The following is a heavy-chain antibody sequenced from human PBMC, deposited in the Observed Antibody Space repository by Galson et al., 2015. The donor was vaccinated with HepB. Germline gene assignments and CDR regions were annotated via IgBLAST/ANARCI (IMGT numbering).Heavy chain of an antibody. V-gene: IGHV1-46*01. D-gene: IGHD4-17*01. CDR3: AEGTVPNY. J-gene: IGHJ4*02. CDR2: INPSGGST. CDR1: GYTFTSHY. Sequence: SVKVSCKASGYTFTSHYIHWVRQAPGQGLEWMGIINPSGGSTTYAQKFQGRVTMTRDTSTSTAYMELSSLRSEDTAVYYCAEGTVPNYWGQGTLVTVSS.